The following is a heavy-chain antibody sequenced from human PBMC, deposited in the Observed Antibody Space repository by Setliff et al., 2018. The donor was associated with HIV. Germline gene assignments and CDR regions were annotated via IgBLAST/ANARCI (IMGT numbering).Heavy chain of an antibody. V-gene: IGHV4-39*01. J-gene: IGHJ4*02. CDR3: ARLRQWLAFFDS. CDR2: ISYTGIT. D-gene: IGHD6-19*01. CDR1: GGSMSSHS. Sequence: PSETLSLTCTVSGGSMSSHSWGWIRQPPGKGLEWIGSISYTGITNYNPSLKSRVTIPVDTSQNQFSLKLTSVTAADTAVYYCARLRQWLAFFDSWGQGTLVTVSS.